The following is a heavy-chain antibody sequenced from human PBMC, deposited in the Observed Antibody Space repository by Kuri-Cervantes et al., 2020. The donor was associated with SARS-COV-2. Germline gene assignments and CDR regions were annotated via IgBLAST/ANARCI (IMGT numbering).Heavy chain of an antibody. V-gene: IGHV4-39*01. CDR1: GGSISSSSYY. CDR2: IYYSGST. Sequence: ESLKISCTVPGGSISSSSYYWGWIRQPPGKGLEWIGSIYYSGSTYYNPSLKSRVTISVDTSKNQFSLKLSSVTAADTAVYYCASYVVVPAAPLDYWGQGTLVTVSS. D-gene: IGHD2-2*01. CDR3: ASYVVVPAAPLDY. J-gene: IGHJ4*02.